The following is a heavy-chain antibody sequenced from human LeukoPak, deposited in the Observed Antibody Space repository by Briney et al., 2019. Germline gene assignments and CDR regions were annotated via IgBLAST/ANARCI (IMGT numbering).Heavy chain of an antibody. D-gene: IGHD6-13*01. CDR3: ARGPRIAAAAPTPFDY. V-gene: IGHV4-59*08. CDR1: GGSISPYC. J-gene: IGHJ4*02. CDR2: IYYSGST. Sequence: PETLSLTCIVSGGSISPYCWSWIRQPPGKGLEWIGYIYYSGSTSYNPSLKSRLTISIDTSKNQFSLKLRSVTAADTAVYYCARGPRIAAAAPTPFDYWGQGTLVTVSS.